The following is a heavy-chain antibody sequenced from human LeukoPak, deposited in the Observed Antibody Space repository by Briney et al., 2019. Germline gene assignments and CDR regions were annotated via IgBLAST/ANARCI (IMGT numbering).Heavy chain of an antibody. CDR3: ARGRRDGYTLYYMDV. V-gene: IGHV3-21*04. CDR2: ITSSSSYM. CDR1: GFTFSSYS. J-gene: IGHJ6*03. Sequence: GGSLRLSCAASGFTFSSYSMNWVRQAPGKGLEWVSSITSSSSYMYYADPVKGRFTISRDNAKNSLFLEVNSLRAEDTAVYYCARGRRDGYTLYYMDVWGKGTKVTVSS. D-gene: IGHD5-24*01.